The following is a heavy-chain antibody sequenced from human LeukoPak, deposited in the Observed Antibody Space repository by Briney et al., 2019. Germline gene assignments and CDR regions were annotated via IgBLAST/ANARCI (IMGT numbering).Heavy chain of an antibody. Sequence: SETLSLTCTVSGASISSGSYYWSWIRQPAGKGLEWIGRIYTSGSTTYNPSLKSRVTISVDTSKNQFSLKLSSVTAADTAVYYCARDRGDGYNSGYFECWGQGTLVTVSS. CDR3: ARDRGDGYNSGYFEC. D-gene: IGHD5-24*01. CDR2: IYTSGST. V-gene: IGHV4-61*02. CDR1: GASISSGSYY. J-gene: IGHJ4*02.